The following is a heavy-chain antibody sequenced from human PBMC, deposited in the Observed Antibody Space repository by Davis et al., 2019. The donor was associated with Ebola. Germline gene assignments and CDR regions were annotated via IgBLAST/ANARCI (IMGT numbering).Heavy chain of an antibody. CDR3: TTLEYSSSVHYGMDV. D-gene: IGHD6-6*01. CDR2: IRSKAYGGTT. Sequence: PGGSLRLSCTASGFTIGDYAMSWFRQAPGKGLEWVGFIRSKAYGGTTEYAASVKGRFTISRDDSKTIAYLQMNSLKTEDTAVYYCTTLEYSSSVHYGMDVWGQGTTVTVSS. V-gene: IGHV3-49*03. J-gene: IGHJ6*02. CDR1: GFTIGDYA.